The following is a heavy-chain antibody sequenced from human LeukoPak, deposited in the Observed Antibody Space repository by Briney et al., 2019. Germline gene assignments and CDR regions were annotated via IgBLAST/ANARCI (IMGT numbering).Heavy chain of an antibody. CDR3: ARDPTYSGSYYWFDP. Sequence: GGSLRLSCAASGFTFSSYGMHWVRQAPGKGLEWVAVISYDGSNKYYADSVKGRFTISRDNSKNTLHLQMNSLRAEDTAVYYCARDPTYSGSYYWFDPWGQGTLVTVSS. D-gene: IGHD1-26*01. V-gene: IGHV3-30*03. J-gene: IGHJ5*02. CDR2: ISYDGSNK. CDR1: GFTFSSYG.